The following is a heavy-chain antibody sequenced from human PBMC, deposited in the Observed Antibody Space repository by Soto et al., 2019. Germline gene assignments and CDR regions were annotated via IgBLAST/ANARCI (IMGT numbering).Heavy chain of an antibody. CDR1: GDTFNFYT. CDR2: FNPILSFS. D-gene: IGHD3-10*01. V-gene: IGHV1-69*02. J-gene: IGHJ4*02. Sequence: QVQLVQSGAEVKKPGSSVKVSCKASGDTFNFYTINWVRQAPGLGLEWMGRFNPILSFSNSALKFQGRVTLTGDKSTSTAYRVLSSLRSEDTAIYYCATSFGSGSRAFDYGAREPWSPSPQ. CDR3: ATSFGSGSRAFDY.